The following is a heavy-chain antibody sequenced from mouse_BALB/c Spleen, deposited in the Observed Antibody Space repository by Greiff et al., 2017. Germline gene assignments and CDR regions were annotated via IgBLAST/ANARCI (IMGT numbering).Heavy chain of an antibody. J-gene: IGHJ3*01. CDR2: IDPSDSET. D-gene: IGHD4-1*01. V-gene: IGHV1S127*01. CDR1: GYSFTSYW. Sequence: QVQLQHSGPQLVRPGASVKISCKASGYSFTSYWMHWVKQRPGQGLEWIGMIDPSDSETRLNQKFKDKATLTVDKSSSTAYMQLSSPTSEDSAVYYCARGPPNWDGFAYWGQGTLVTVSA. CDR3: ARGPPNWDGFAY.